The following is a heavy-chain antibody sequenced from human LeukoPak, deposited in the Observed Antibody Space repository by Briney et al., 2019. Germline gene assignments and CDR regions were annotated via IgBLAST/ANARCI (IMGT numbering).Heavy chain of an antibody. CDR3: ARSSTVTTSYYYYGMDV. Sequence: GGSLRLSCAASGLTLSSNYMSWVRQAPGKGLEWVSVIYSGGSTYYADSVKGRFTISRDNSKNTLYLQMNSLRAEDTAVYYCARSSTVTTSYYYYGMDVWGQGTTVTVSS. D-gene: IGHD4-17*01. CDR1: GLTLSSNY. J-gene: IGHJ6*02. V-gene: IGHV3-66*01. CDR2: IYSGGST.